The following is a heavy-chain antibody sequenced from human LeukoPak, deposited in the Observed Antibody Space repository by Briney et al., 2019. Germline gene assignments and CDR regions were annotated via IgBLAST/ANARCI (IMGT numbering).Heavy chain of an antibody. V-gene: IGHV3-21*05. CDR1: GFRFSIYA. D-gene: IGHD1-1*01. Sequence: GGSLRLSCAASGFRFSIYAMNWLRQAPGKGLGWISYIDSGATEILYADSEKGRFTISRDDAKNSLFLQMTTVRAGDTAVYCCARDSTPPQLFDFWGQGTQVTVSA. J-gene: IGHJ4*02. CDR2: IDSGATEI. CDR3: ARDSTPPQLFDF.